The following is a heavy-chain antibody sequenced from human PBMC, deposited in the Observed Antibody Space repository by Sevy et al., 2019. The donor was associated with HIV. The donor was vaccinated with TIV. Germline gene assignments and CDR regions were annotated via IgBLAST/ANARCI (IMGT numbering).Heavy chain of an antibody. CDR1: GYTFSTYR. CDR3: ARAFCSGGRCYSLAY. CDR2: ISPHNGDT. J-gene: IGHJ4*02. Sequence: ASVKVSCKVSGYTFSTYRITLVRQAPGQGLEWMGWISPHNGDTNYARKLQGKVSMTTDTSTTTAYMELRGLTSDDTALYYCARAFCSGGRCYSLAYWGQGTLVTVSS. V-gene: IGHV1-18*01. D-gene: IGHD2-15*01.